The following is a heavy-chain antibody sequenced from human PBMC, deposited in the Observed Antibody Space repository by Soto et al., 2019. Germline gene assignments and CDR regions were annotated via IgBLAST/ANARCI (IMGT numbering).Heavy chain of an antibody. V-gene: IGHV4-59*08. CDR2: IYYSGHT. CDR3: ASMGYHYGSGSYPLDY. D-gene: IGHD3-10*01. J-gene: IGHJ4*02. Sequence: PSETLSLTCTVSGGSISSYYWSWIRQPPGKGLEWIGYIYYSGHTYYNPSLKSRVTISLDTSTNQFSLNLRSVTAADTAVYYCASMGYHYGSGSYPLDYWGQGTLVTVSS. CDR1: GGSISSYY.